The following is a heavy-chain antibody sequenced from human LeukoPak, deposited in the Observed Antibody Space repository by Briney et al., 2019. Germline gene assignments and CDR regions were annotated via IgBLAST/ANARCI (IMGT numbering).Heavy chain of an antibody. Sequence: GGSLRLSCAASGFTFGSYGMHWVRQAPGKGLEWVAVIWYDGSNKYYADSVKGRFTISRDNSKNTLYLQTNSLRAEDTAVYYCARGRGSSSWYHFDYWGQGTLVTVSS. J-gene: IGHJ4*02. CDR3: ARGRGSSSWYHFDY. CDR1: GFTFGSYG. V-gene: IGHV3-33*01. CDR2: IWYDGSNK. D-gene: IGHD6-13*01.